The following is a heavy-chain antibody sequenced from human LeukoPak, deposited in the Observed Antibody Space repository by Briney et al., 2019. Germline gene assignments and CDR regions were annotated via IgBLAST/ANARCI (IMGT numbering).Heavy chain of an antibody. D-gene: IGHD3-9*01. CDR3: ARGKIDYDILTGYLPNWFDP. J-gene: IGHJ5*02. CDR2: IYPGDSDT. CDR1: GYSFTSYW. Sequence: GESLKISCKGSGYSFTSYWIGWVRQMPGKGLEWMGIIYPGDSDTRYNPSFQGQVTISADKSISTAYLQWSSLKASDTAMYYCARGKIDYDILTGYLPNWFDPWGQGTLVTASS. V-gene: IGHV5-51*01.